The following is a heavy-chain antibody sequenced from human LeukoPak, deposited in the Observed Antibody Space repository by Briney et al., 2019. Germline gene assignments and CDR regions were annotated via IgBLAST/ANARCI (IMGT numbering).Heavy chain of an antibody. J-gene: IGHJ5*02. CDR3: ARVKSNGYSSEWLDP. V-gene: IGHV3-74*01. CDR1: GFTFSNNW. D-gene: IGHD6-19*01. CDR2: INSDGSSV. Sequence: PGGSLRLSCAASGFTFSNNWMYWVRQAPGKWLVWVSRINSDGSSVKYADSVKGRFTISRDNAENTLYLQMHSLRAEDTAFYYCARVKSNGYSSEWLDPWGQGTLVTVSS.